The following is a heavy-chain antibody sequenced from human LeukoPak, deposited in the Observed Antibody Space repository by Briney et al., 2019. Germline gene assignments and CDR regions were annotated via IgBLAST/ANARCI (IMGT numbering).Heavy chain of an antibody. CDR2: ISRSSIYI. CDR1: GFTFSSYN. V-gene: IGHV3-21*01. D-gene: IGHD3-10*01. CDR3: ARDSGDGSGTYYPYGMDV. J-gene: IGHJ6*02. Sequence: TGRSLRLSCAASGFTFSSYNMNWVRQAPGKGLEWVSSISRSSIYIYYADSVKGRFTISRDNAENSLSLQMNSLRAEDTAVYYCARDSGDGSGTYYPYGMDVWGQGTTVTVSS.